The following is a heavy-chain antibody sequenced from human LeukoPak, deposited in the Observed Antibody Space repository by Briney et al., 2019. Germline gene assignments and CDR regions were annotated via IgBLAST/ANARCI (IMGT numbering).Heavy chain of an antibody. CDR3: AKGASYFDY. CDR2: ITNSGGTT. V-gene: IGHV3-23*01. CDR1: GFPFSSYA. Sequence: GGSLRLSCAASGFPFSSYAMSWARQAPGKGLEWVSPITNSGGTTYYADSVKGRFTISRDNSKNTLYLQMNSLRAEDTAVYYCAKGASYFDYWGQGTLVTVSS. J-gene: IGHJ4*02.